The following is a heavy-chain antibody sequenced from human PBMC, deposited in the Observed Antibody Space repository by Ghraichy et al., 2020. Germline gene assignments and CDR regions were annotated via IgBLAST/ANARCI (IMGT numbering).Heavy chain of an antibody. J-gene: IGHJ4*02. D-gene: IGHD4-11*01. CDR1: GGSISSYY. Sequence: SETLSLTCTVSGGSISSYYWSWIRQPPGKGLEWIGYIYYSGSTNYNPSLKSRVTISVDTSKNQFSLKLSSVTAADTAVYYCASGHSNYPFDYWGQGTLVTVSS. CDR2: IYYSGST. CDR3: ASGHSNYPFDY. V-gene: IGHV4-59*08.